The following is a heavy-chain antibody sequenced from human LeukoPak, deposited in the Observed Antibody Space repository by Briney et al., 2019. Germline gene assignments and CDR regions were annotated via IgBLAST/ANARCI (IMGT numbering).Heavy chain of an antibody. J-gene: IGHJ4*02. Sequence: ASVKVSCKASGYTFTSYYMHWVRQAPRQGLEWMGIINPSGGSTSYAQKFQGRVTMTRDTSTSTVYMELSSLRSEDTAVYYCARGGRSSGYYWRFDYWGQGTLVTVSS. V-gene: IGHV1-46*01. CDR1: GYTFTSYY. CDR3: ARGGRSSGYYWRFDY. CDR2: INPSGGST. D-gene: IGHD3-22*01.